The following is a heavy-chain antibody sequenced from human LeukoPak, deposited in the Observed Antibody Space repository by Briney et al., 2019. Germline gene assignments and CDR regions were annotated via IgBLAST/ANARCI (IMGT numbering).Heavy chain of an antibody. D-gene: IGHD3-10*01. CDR1: GFTFNNYA. Sequence: GGSLRPSCTAAGFTFNNYAMSWVRQAPGKGLEWVSHISDSGGKTYYADSVKGRFTISRDNSKNTLYLQMDSLRAEDTAIYYCADFGSGSYCFDYWGQGTLVTVSS. CDR3: ADFGSGSYCFDY. CDR2: ISDSGGKT. J-gene: IGHJ4*02. V-gene: IGHV3-23*01.